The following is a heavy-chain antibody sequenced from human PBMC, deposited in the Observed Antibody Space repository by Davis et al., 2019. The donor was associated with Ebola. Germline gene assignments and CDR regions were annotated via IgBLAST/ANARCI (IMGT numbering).Heavy chain of an antibody. CDR1: GFTFSSYG. CDR3: AKDKGSSWYLVALDP. Sequence: GGSLRLSCAASGFTFSSYGMHWVRQAPGKGLEWVSGITWNSGHIGYADSVKGRFTISRDNAKNSLYLQMNSLRVEDTALYYCAKDKGSSWYLVALDPWGQGTLVIVSS. V-gene: IGHV3-9*01. J-gene: IGHJ5*02. CDR2: ITWNSGHI. D-gene: IGHD6-13*01.